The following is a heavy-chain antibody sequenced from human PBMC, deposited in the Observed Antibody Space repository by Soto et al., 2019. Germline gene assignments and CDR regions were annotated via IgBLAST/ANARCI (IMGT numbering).Heavy chain of an antibody. CDR1: GGSISSGDYY. CDR3: ARGYSSSWYLVSQRSQNWFDP. D-gene: IGHD6-13*01. J-gene: IGHJ5*02. Sequence: SETLSLTCTVSGGSISSGDYYWSWIRQPPGKGLEWIGYIYYSGSTYYNPSLKSRVTISVDTSKNQFSLKLSSVTAADTAVYYCARGYSSSWYLVSQRSQNWFDPWGQGTLVTVSS. V-gene: IGHV4-30-4*01. CDR2: IYYSGST.